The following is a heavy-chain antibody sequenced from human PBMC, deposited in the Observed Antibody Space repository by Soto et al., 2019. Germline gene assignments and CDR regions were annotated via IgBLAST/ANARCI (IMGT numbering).Heavy chain of an antibody. CDR3: ARPTRYYYDSSGQSAWFDP. Sequence: QVQLVQSGAEVKKPGSSVKVSCKASGGTFSSYAISWVRQAPGQGLEWMGGIIPIFGTANYAQKFQGRVTITADESTSTAYMVLSSLRSEDTAVYYCARPTRYYYDSSGQSAWFDPWGQGTLVTVSS. J-gene: IGHJ5*02. CDR2: IIPIFGTA. CDR1: GGTFSSYA. D-gene: IGHD3-22*01. V-gene: IGHV1-69*12.